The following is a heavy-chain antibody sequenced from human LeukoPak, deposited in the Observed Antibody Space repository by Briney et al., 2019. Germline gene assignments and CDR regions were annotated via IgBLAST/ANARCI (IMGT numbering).Heavy chain of an antibody. V-gene: IGHV3-48*01. D-gene: IGHD4-17*01. CDR3: ASTTVTTKIVGFDY. CDR2: ISSSSSTI. J-gene: IGHJ4*02. CDR1: GFTFSSYS. Sequence: GGSLRLSCAASGFTFSSYSMNWVRQAPGKGLEWVSYISSSSSTIYYADSVKGRFTISRDNAKNSLYLQKNSLRAEDTAVYYCASTTVTTKIVGFDYWGQGTLVTVSS.